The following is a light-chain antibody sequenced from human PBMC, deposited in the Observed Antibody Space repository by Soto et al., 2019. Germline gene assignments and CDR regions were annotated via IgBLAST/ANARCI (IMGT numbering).Light chain of an antibody. J-gene: IGLJ2*01. CDR2: AHT. Sequence: QAVVTQPPSVSGARGQRVTISCTGSNSNIGAGYDVNWYQQFPGRAPKVLIYAHTNRPSGVPDRFSGSLSGTSASLAITGLQAEDEADYYCQSYDSRHVIFGGGTQLTVL. V-gene: IGLV1-40*01. CDR1: NSNIGAGYD. CDR3: QSYDSRHVI.